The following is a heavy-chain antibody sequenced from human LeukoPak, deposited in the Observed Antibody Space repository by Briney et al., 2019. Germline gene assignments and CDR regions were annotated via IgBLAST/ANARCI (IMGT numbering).Heavy chain of an antibody. Sequence: GGSPRLSCEASGFTFRSYAMTWVRQAPGKGLEWVSAISGSGAKTYYADSVKGRFTISRDNAKNSLYLQMNSLRAEDTAVYYCARDVLNYYGSGYDAFDIWGQGTMVTVSS. J-gene: IGHJ3*02. CDR2: ISGSGAKT. D-gene: IGHD3-10*01. CDR1: GFTFRSYA. V-gene: IGHV3-23*01. CDR3: ARDVLNYYGSGYDAFDI.